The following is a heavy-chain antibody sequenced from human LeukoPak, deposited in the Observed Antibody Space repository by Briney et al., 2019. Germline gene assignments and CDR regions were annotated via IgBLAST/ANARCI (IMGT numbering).Heavy chain of an antibody. CDR1: GDTFTGYY. CDR2: INPNSGGT. V-gene: IGHV1-2*02. J-gene: IGHJ4*02. Sequence: GASVKVSCKASGDTFTGYYMHWVRQAPGQGLEWMGWINPNSGGTNYAQKFQGRVTITADKSTSTAYMELSSLRSEDTAVYYCARGGFYYDSSGSSYWGQGTLVTVSS. D-gene: IGHD3-22*01. CDR3: ARGGFYYDSSGSSY.